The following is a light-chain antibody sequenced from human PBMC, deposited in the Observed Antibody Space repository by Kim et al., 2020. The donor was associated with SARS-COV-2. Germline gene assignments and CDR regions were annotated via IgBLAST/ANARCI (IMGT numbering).Light chain of an antibody. CDR1: RIGGKS. CDR3: QVWDSSSDHYV. CDR2: YDS. V-gene: IGLV3-21*04. Sequence: PGKTARITCGGNRIGGKSVHWNRLRPGQAPVLVTYYDSDRPSGIRERFSGSTAGNAATLPFSRVEAGDEADYYCQVWDSSSDHYVFGTGTKVTVL. J-gene: IGLJ1*01.